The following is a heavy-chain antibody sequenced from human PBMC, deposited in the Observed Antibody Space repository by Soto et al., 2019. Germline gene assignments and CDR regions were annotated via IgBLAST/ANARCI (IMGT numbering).Heavy chain of an antibody. Sequence: QVQLQESGPGLVKPSGTLSLTCAVSGGSISSSNWWSWVRQPPGKGLEWIGEIYHSGRTNYNPCLKSRVTISVAKSNNQFSRTLSSVTAADTAVYYCATGPHYDFWSGSHAFDIWGQGTMVTVSS. CDR1: GGSISSSNW. V-gene: IGHV4-4*02. D-gene: IGHD3-3*01. CDR2: IYHSGRT. CDR3: ATGPHYDFWSGSHAFDI. J-gene: IGHJ3*02.